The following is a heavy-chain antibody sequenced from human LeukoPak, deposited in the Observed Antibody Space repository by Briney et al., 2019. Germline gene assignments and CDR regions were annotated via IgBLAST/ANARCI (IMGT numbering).Heavy chain of an antibody. CDR1: GFTFSNYA. Sequence: GGSLRLSCAASGFTFSNYAMTWVRQAPGKGLEWVSAISASGGSTYYADSVKGRFTISRDNSKNTLYLQMNSLRDEDTAIYSCAKNSVGGSYYPIDYWGQGTQVTVSS. CDR3: AKNSVGGSYYPIDY. CDR2: ISASGGST. V-gene: IGHV3-23*01. J-gene: IGHJ4*02. D-gene: IGHD1-26*01.